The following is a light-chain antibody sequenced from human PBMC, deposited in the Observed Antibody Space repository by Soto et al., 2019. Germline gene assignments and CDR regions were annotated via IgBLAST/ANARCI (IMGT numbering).Light chain of an antibody. J-gene: IGLJ1*01. CDR2: EVN. Sequence: QSALTQPPSASGSPGQSVTISCTGTGSDIGGYNFVSWYQQHPGKVPKLIIYEVNKRPSGVPDRFSGSKSGNTASLTVSGLQADDEADYYCSAYAGTNTRYVFGTGTTVTVL. CDR1: GSDIGGYNF. CDR3: SAYAGTNTRYV. V-gene: IGLV2-8*01.